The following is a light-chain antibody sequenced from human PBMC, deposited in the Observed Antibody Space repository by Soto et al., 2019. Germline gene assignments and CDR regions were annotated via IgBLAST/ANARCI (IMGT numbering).Light chain of an antibody. CDR3: QQANSFPIT. Sequence: DIQMTQSPSSVSASVGDRVTITCRASQGIRSWLAWYQQKPGKAPELLIYAASSLQSGVPSRFSGSGSGTHFTLTISDLQPEDFATYFCQQANSFPITFGQGTRLEIK. CDR1: QGIRSW. V-gene: IGKV1-12*01. J-gene: IGKJ5*01. CDR2: AAS.